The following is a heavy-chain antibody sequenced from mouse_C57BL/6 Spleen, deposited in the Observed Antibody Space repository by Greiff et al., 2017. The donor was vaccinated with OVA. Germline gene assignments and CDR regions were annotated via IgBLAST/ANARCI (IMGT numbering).Heavy chain of an antibody. CDR3: TGGGDFDY. D-gene: IGHD1-1*02. J-gene: IGHJ2*01. V-gene: IGHV14-4*01. Sequence: EVQLQQSGAELVRPGASVKLSCTASGFNIKDDYMHWVKQRPEQGLEWIGWIDPENGDTEYASKFQGKATITADTSSNTAYLQLSSLTSEDTAVYYCTGGGDFDYWGQGTTLTVSS. CDR1: GFNIKDDY. CDR2: IDPENGDT.